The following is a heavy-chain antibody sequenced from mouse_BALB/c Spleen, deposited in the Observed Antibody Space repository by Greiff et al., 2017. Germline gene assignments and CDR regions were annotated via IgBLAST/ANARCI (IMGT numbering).Heavy chain of an antibody. D-gene: IGHD2-3*01. J-gene: IGHJ3*01. Sequence: VQLQESGAELAKPGASVKMSCKASGYTFTSYWMHWVKQRPGQGLEWIGYINPSTGYTEYNQKFKDKATLTADKSSSTAYMQLSSLTSEDSAVYYCAREGGGYYVAWFAYWSQETLDTVSA. CDR3: AREGGGYYVAWFAY. CDR1: GYTFTSYW. V-gene: IGHV1-7*01. CDR2: INPSTGYT.